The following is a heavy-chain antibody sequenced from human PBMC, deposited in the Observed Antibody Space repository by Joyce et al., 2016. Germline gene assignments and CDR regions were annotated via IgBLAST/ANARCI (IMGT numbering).Heavy chain of an antibody. J-gene: IGHJ3*02. Sequence: QVQLVQSGSEVKKPGASVEVSCKASGYIFTTYGISWVRQAPGQGFEWMGWSSTQHGNTKYAQKFQGRVTMTIDTSTSTAYMELESLRSDDTAVYYCARDIHYYNSSGYYWGAFDIWGQGTMVSVSS. CDR3: ARDIHYYNSSGYYWGAFDI. D-gene: IGHD3-22*01. CDR1: GYIFTTYG. V-gene: IGHV1-18*01. CDR2: SSTQHGNT.